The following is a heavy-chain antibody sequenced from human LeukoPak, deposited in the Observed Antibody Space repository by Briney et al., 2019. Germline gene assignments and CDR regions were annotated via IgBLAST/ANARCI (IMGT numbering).Heavy chain of an antibody. J-gene: IGHJ6*02. CDR2: IAHSGNGM. Sequence: GGSLRLSCAASGFTFSDYYMTWIRQAPGKGLEWVSHIAHSGNGMWYADAVKGRFTISRDNAKNLLFLQMDSLRAEDTAVYYCARGHYKMGVWGQGTTVIVSS. D-gene: IGHD4-11*01. CDR1: GFTFSDYY. CDR3: ARGHYKMGV. V-gene: IGHV3-11*01.